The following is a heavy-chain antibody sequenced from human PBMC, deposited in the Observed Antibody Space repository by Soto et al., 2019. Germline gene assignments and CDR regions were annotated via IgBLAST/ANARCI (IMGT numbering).Heavy chain of an antibody. CDR1: GDSIATDRW. V-gene: IGHV4-4*02. J-gene: IGHJ4*02. Sequence: QVQLRESGPGLVMPSGTLSLTCVVSGDSIATDRWWGWVRQPPGKGLEWIAEIYYGRIRIYNPSLKGRVTISVDRSKNQFSLTVASVAAEDTAVYYCAGTPHSSDYHRGYYLESGGQGILVTVSS. CDR2: IYYGRIR. CDR3: AGTPHSSDYHRGYYLES. D-gene: IGHD6-25*01.